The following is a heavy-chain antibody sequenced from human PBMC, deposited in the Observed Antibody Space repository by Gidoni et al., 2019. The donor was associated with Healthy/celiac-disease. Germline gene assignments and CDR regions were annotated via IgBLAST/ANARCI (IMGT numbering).Heavy chain of an antibody. CDR2: INHSGST. D-gene: IGHD3-10*01. Sequence: QVQLQQWGAGLLKPSETLSLTCAVYGGSFSGYYWSWIRQPPGKGLEWIGEINHSGSTNYNPSLKSRVTISVDTSKNQFSLKLSSVTAADTAVYYCARLSRMGSGSTEPCLFDYWGQGTLVTVSS. J-gene: IGHJ4*02. CDR3: ARLSRMGSGSTEPCLFDY. V-gene: IGHV4-34*01. CDR1: GGSFSGYY.